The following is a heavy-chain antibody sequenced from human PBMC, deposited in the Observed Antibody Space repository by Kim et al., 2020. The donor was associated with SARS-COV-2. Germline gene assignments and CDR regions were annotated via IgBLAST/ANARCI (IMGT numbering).Heavy chain of an antibody. J-gene: IGHJ6*02. CDR2: ISSSSSYI. Sequence: GGSLRLSCAASGFTFSSYSMNWVRQAPGKGLEWVSSISSSSSYIYYADSVKGRFTISRDNAKNSLYLQMNSLRAEDTAVYYCARDLPRAVVPRNGMDVWGQGTTVTVSS. CDR1: GFTFSSYS. CDR3: ARDLPRAVVPRNGMDV. V-gene: IGHV3-21*01. D-gene: IGHD2-2*01.